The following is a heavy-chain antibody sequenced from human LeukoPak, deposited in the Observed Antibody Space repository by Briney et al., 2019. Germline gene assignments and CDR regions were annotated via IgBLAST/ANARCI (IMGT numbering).Heavy chain of an antibody. J-gene: IGHJ4*02. D-gene: IGHD3-22*01. Sequence: PGGSLRLSCAASGFPFSSYAVSWVRQAPGKGLEWVSAVSGSGGSTHYAHSVKGRFTISRDNSKNTLYLQMNGLRVEDTAIYYCAKSDYYDSSGHPSSFEYWGQGTLVTVSS. CDR1: GFPFSSYA. CDR3: AKSDYYDSSGHPSSFEY. CDR2: VSGSGGST. V-gene: IGHV3-23*01.